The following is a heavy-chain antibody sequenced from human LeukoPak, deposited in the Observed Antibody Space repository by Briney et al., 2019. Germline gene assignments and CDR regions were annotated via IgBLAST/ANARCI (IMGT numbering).Heavy chain of an antibody. CDR3: ASGDYGDPPLNY. D-gene: IGHD4-17*01. Sequence: ASVKVSCKASGYTFTSYGISWVRQAPGQGLEWMGWISAYNGNTNYAQKFQGRVTMTRDTSISTAYMELSRLRFDDTAVYYCASGDYGDPPLNYWGQGTLVTVSS. J-gene: IGHJ4*02. CDR2: ISAYNGNT. V-gene: IGHV1-18*01. CDR1: GYTFTSYG.